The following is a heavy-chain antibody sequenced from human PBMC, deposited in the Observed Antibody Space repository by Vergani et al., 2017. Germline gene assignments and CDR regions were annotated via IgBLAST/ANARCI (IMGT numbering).Heavy chain of an antibody. V-gene: IGHV1-2*02. CDR1: GYTFTSYY. CDR2: INPNSGGT. J-gene: IGHJ6*02. D-gene: IGHD4-11*01. Sequence: QVQLVQSGAEVKKPGASVKVSCKASGYTFTSYYMHWVRQAPGQGLEWMGWINPNSGGTNYAQKFQGRVTMTRETSISTAYMELSRLRSDDTAVYYCARQSTVTSPYYYGMDVWGQGTTVTVSS. CDR3: ARQSTVTSPYYYGMDV.